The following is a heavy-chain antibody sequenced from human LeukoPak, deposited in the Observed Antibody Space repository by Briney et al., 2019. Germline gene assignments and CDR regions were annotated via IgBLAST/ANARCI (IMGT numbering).Heavy chain of an antibody. J-gene: IGHJ4*02. CDR1: GYTFTDYY. V-gene: IGHV1-46*01. CDR3: ARDPNYYDSSGHKGFDY. D-gene: IGHD3-22*01. Sequence: ASVKVSCKASGYTFTDYYMHWVRQAPGQGLEWMGVINPRGGSTTYAQKFQGRVTITADESTSTAYMELSSLRSEDTAVYYCARDPNYYDSSGHKGFDYWGQGTLVTVSS. CDR2: INPRGGST.